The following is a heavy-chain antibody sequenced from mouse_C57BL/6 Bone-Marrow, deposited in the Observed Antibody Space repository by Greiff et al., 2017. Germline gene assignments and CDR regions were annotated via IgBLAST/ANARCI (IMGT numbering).Heavy chain of an antibody. V-gene: IGHV14-4*01. Sequence: VHVKQSGAELVRPGASVKLSCTASGFNIKDDYMHWVKQRPEQGLEWIGWIDPENGDTEYASKFQGKATITADTSSNTAYLQLSSLTSEDTAVYYCTTRAQATFPYAMDYWGQGTSVTVSS. D-gene: IGHD3-2*02. J-gene: IGHJ4*01. CDR3: TTRAQATFPYAMDY. CDR1: GFNIKDDY. CDR2: IDPENGDT.